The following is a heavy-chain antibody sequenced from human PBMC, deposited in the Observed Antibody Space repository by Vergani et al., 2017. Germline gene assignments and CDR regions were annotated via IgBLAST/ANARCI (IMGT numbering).Heavy chain of an antibody. CDR3: AKTYAGSPIFDS. D-gene: IGHD4-23*01. CDR1: GYIFKNYY. Sequence: VSCTASGYIFKNYYIHWLRQAPGQAFEWMGILNPTTGHTTSAQKLQGRVTMTTDTSTSTAYMELRSLRSDDTAVYYCAKTYAGSPIFDSWGQGTLVTVSS. V-gene: IGHV1-46*02. J-gene: IGHJ4*02. CDR2: LNPTTGHT.